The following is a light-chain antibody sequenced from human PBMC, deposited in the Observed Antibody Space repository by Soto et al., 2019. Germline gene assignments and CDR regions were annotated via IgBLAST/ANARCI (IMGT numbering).Light chain of an antibody. CDR3: SSYAGSNNPYV. V-gene: IGLV2-8*01. Sequence: QSALTQPPPASGSPGQSVTISCTGTSGDIGGYDYVSWYQQHPGKAPKLMIYEVTKRPLGVPDRFSGSKSGNTASLTVSGLQAEDEADYYCSSYAGSNNPYVFGTGTKLTVL. CDR1: SGDIGGYDY. CDR2: EVT. J-gene: IGLJ1*01.